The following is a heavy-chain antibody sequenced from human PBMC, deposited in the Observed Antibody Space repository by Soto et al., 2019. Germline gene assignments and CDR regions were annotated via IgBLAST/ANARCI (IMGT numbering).Heavy chain of an antibody. CDR2: IIPILGIA. D-gene: IGHD6-19*01. V-gene: IGHV1-69*04. Sequence: ASVKVSCKASGGTFSSYTISWVRQAPGQGLEWMGRIIPILGIANYAQKFQGRVTITADKSTSTAYMELSSLRSEDTAVYYCARDLRLVQENYMDVWGKGTKVTVSS. CDR3: ARDLRLVQENYMDV. CDR1: GGTFSSYT. J-gene: IGHJ6*03.